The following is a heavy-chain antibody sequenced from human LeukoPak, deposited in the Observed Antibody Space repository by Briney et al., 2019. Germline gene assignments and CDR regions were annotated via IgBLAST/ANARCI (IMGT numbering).Heavy chain of an antibody. V-gene: IGHV1-18*01. CDR2: ISAYNGNT. J-gene: IGHJ5*02. Sequence: ASVKVSCKASGYTFTSYGISWVRQAPGQGLEWMGWISAYNGNTNYARKLQGRVTMTTDTSTSTAYMELRSLRSDDTAVYYCARGGLGYCSSTSCYTHLNWFDPWGQGTLVTVSS. D-gene: IGHD2-2*02. CDR1: GYTFTSYG. CDR3: ARGGLGYCSSTSCYTHLNWFDP.